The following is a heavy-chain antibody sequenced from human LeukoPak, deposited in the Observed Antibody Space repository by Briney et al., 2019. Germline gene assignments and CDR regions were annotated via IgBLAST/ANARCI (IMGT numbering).Heavy chain of an antibody. J-gene: IGHJ4*02. Sequence: PGRSLRLSCAASGFTFSSYAMHWVRQAPGKGLEWVAVISYGGSNKYYADSVKGRFTISRDNSKNTLYLQMNSLRAEDTAVYYCAGAVVVITPDYWGQGTLVTVSS. CDR3: AGAVVVITPDY. CDR2: ISYGGSNK. D-gene: IGHD3-22*01. V-gene: IGHV3-30-3*01. CDR1: GFTFSSYA.